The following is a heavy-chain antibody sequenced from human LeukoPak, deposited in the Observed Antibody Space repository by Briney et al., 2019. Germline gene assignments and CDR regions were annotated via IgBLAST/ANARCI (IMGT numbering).Heavy chain of an antibody. J-gene: IGHJ5*02. Sequence: PGGSLRLSCAASGFTFSASDMNWVRQTPGKGLEWVSSISSSSSYIYYADSVKGRFSISRDNAKKSLYLQMNSLRAEDTAVYYCARDGLPVALTSWGRGTLVTVTS. CDR3: ARDGLPVALTS. CDR1: GFTFSASD. CDR2: ISSSSSYI. D-gene: IGHD2-2*01. V-gene: IGHV3-21*01.